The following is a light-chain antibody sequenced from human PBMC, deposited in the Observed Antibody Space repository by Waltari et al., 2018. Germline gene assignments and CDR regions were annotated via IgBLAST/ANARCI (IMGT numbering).Light chain of an antibody. Sequence: DIQMTQSPSSLSASVGDRVTITCRASQSISRYLNWYQQKPGKAPKLLLYAASSLQSGVPSRFSGSGSGTDFTLTISSLQPEDFATYYCQQSYSTPTFGGGTKVEIK. CDR2: AAS. CDR3: QQSYSTPT. J-gene: IGKJ4*01. CDR1: QSISRY. V-gene: IGKV1-39*01.